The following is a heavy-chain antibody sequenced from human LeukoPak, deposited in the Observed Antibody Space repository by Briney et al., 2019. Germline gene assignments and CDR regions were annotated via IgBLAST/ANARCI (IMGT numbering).Heavy chain of an antibody. D-gene: IGHD3/OR15-3a*01. J-gene: IGHJ5*02. Sequence: GSLRLSCAASGFTFDNAWMSWVRQAPGKGLEWIGYISYSGTTNYNPSLKSRVTMSVDTSKNQFSLKLRSVNAADTAVYYCARHKREFFDWFMFDPWGQGTLVTVSS. CDR1: GFTFDNAW. CDR3: ARHKREFFDWFMFDP. CDR2: ISYSGTT. V-gene: IGHV4-59*01.